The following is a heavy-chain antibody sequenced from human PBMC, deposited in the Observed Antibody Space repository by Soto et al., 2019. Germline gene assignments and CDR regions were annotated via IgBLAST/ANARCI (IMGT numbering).Heavy chain of an antibody. Sequence: GGSLRLSCAASGFTFSSYWMHWVRQAPGKGLVWVSRINSDGSSTSYADSVKGRFTISRDNAKNTLYLQMNSLRAEDTAVYYCARVNYDFWSGYDHYYYYMDVWGKGTTVTVSS. CDR1: GFTFSSYW. D-gene: IGHD3-3*01. J-gene: IGHJ6*03. CDR3: ARVNYDFWSGYDHYYYYMDV. CDR2: INSDGSST. V-gene: IGHV3-74*01.